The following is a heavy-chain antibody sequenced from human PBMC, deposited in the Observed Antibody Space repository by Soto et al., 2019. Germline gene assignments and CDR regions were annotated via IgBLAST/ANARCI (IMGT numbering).Heavy chain of an antibody. D-gene: IGHD3-16*01. J-gene: IGHJ6*02. CDR1: GGTFSSYA. Sequence: QVQLVQSGAEVKKPGSSVKVSCKASGGTFSSYAISWVRQAPGQGLEWMGGIIPIFGTANYAQKFQGRVTITAAEAPRPAYLELRSLRSEDTAVYYCASHGGGGRYYYYGMDVWGQGTTVTVSS. CDR2: IIPIFGTA. V-gene: IGHV1-69*12. CDR3: ASHGGGGRYYYYGMDV.